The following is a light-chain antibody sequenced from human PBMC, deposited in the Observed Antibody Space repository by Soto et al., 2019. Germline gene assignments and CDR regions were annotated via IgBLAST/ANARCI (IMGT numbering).Light chain of an antibody. V-gene: IGKV3D-15*01. CDR3: QQYNNWPPIT. Sequence: EILMTQSPATLSVSPGERATLSCRASQSVSSYLAWYQQKVGQAPRLLIYGASIRATGIPTRFSGSGSGTEFTLTISSLQSEDFAIYFCQQYNNWPPITFGGGTKVEIK. CDR2: GAS. J-gene: IGKJ4*01. CDR1: QSVSSY.